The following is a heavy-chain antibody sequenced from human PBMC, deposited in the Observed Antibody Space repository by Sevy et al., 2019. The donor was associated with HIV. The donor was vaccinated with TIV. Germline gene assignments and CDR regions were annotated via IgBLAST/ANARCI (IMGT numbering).Heavy chain of an antibody. V-gene: IGHV3-11*01. J-gene: IGHJ6*02. CDR1: GFTFSDYY. D-gene: IGHD3-3*01. CDR3: ARDQAIFGVVIMTYYGMDV. Sequence: GGSLRLSCAASGFTFSDYYMSWIRQVPGKGLEWVSYISSSGSTIYYADSVKGRFTISRDNAKNSLYLQMNSLRAEDTAVYYCARDQAIFGVVIMTYYGMDVWGQGTTVTVSS. CDR2: ISSSGSTI.